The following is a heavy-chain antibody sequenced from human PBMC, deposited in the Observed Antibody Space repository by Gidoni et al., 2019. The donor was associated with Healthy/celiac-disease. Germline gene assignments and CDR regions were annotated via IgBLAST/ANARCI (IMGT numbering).Heavy chain of an antibody. V-gene: IGHV3-48*02. D-gene: IGHD6-6*01. CDR1: GFTFSSSS. CDR3: ATIGGSIAALGGY. Sequence: EVQLVESGGGLVQPGVSLRRSCSAAGFTFSSSSMSWVRQAQGKGLAWVSYLSSSSSTIYYADSVKGRFTISRDNAKNSLYLQMNSLRDEDTAVYYCATIGGSIAALGGYWGQGTLVTVSS. CDR2: LSSSSSTI. J-gene: IGHJ4*02.